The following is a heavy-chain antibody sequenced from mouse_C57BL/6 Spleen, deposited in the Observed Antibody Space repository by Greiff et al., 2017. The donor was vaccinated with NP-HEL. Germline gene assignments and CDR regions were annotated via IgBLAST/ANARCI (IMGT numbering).Heavy chain of an antibody. V-gene: IGHV1-52*01. D-gene: IGHD2-5*01. CDR3: ARQDYSNYYYYAMDY. J-gene: IGHJ4*01. CDR1: GYTFTSYW. Sequence: QVQLQQPGAELVRPGSSVKLSCKASGYTFTSYWMHWVKQRPIQGLEWIGNIDPSDSETHYNQKFKDKATLTVDKSSSTAYMQLSSLTSEDSAVYYCARQDYSNYYYYAMDYWGQGTSVTVSS. CDR2: IDPSDSET.